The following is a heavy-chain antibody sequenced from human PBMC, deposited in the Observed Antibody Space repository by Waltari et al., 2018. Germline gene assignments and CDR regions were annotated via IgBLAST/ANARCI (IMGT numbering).Heavy chain of an antibody. CDR1: GFTFSSYA. D-gene: IGHD6-13*01. CDR3: ARDPTGSGIAAAGTLG. CDR2: IYSGGST. Sequence: EVQLLESGGGLVQPGGSLRLSCAASGFTFSSYAMSWVRQAPGKGLEWVSVIYSGGSTYYADSVKGRFTISRDNSKNTLYLQMNSLRAEDTAVYYCARDPTGSGIAAAGTLGWGQGTLVTVSS. V-gene: IGHV3-23*03. J-gene: IGHJ4*02.